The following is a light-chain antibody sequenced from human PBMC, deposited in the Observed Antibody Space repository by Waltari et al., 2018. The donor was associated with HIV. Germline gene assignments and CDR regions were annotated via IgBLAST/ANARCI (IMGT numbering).Light chain of an antibody. J-gene: IGLJ2*01. Sequence: QSVLTQPPSASGTPGQRVTISCSGSGSNIGTRPENGYQQLAGSAPKLLIYRSDLRPSGVPDRFSGSKSATSASLAISGLQSEDEATYYCASWDDSLNGVIFGGGTELTVL. V-gene: IGLV1-44*01. CDR1: GSNIGTRP. CDR3: ASWDDSLNGVI. CDR2: RSD.